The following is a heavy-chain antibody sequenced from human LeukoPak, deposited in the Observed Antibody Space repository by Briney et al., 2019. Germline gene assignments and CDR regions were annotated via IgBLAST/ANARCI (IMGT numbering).Heavy chain of an antibody. D-gene: IGHD2-15*01. CDR3: AGEWWSNWFDP. Sequence: PSETLSLTCTVSGGSISSYYWSWIRQPAGKGLEWIGRIYTSGSTNYNPSHKSRVTMSVDTSKNQFSLKLSSVTAADTAVYYCAGEWWSNWFDPWGQGTLVTVSS. J-gene: IGHJ5*02. V-gene: IGHV4-4*07. CDR2: IYTSGST. CDR1: GGSISSYY.